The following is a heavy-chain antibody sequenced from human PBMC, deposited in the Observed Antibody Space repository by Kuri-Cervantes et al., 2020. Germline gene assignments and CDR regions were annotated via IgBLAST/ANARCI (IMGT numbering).Heavy chain of an antibody. CDR2: IRTKGYGGTA. D-gene: IGHD6-19*01. V-gene: IGHV3-49*04. CDR3: ARDLEAGPFDS. Sequence: GGSLRLSCTASGFTFGDYALTWVRQAPGKGLEWVGYIRTKGYGGTAHYAASVKGRFTISRDDSKGVAYLQMNSLRPEDTAVYYCARDLEAGPFDSWGQGTLVTVSS. J-gene: IGHJ4*02. CDR1: GFTFGDYA.